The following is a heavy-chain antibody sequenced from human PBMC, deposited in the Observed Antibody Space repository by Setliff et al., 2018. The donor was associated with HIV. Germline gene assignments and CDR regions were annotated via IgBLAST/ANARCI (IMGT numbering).Heavy chain of an antibody. D-gene: IGHD3-3*01. CDR1: GFTFSDWT. CDR2: IRSRAKGYAT. J-gene: IGHJ4*02. Sequence: GESLRLSCEGSGFTFSDWTMHWVRQASGKGLEWVGRIRSRAKGYATEYGESVRGRFTISRDDSKNTVFLQMNGLKTEDTALYYCTRSYYGLDYYWGQGTLVTVSS. V-gene: IGHV3-73*01. CDR3: TRSYYGLDYY.